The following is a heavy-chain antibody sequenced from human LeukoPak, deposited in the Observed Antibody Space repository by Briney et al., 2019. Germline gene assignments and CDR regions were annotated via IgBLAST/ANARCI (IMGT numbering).Heavy chain of an antibody. CDR1: GFTFTNYA. J-gene: IGHJ4*02. V-gene: IGHV3-23*01. D-gene: IGHD3-10*01. Sequence: GGSLRLSCAASGFTFTNYAMTWVRQAPGKGLEWVSSISASGVMTYYADSVKGRFTISRDNSKNTLYLQMNSLRVEDTAVYYCAKVAKYYYGPETYYFFEQWGQGTPVTAAS. CDR3: AKVAKYYYGPETYYFFEQ. CDR2: ISASGVMT.